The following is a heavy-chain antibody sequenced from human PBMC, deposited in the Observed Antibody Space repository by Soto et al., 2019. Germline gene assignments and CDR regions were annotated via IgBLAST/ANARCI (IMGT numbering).Heavy chain of an antibody. CDR3: ASSIIAAAGIYYFDY. Sequence: QVQLQESGPGLVKPSETLSLTCTVSGGSISSYYWSWIRQPPGKGLEWIGYIYYSGSTNYNPSLKSRVTISVDTSKNQFSLKLSSVTAADTAVYYCASSIIAAAGIYYFDYWGQGTLVTVSS. D-gene: IGHD6-13*01. V-gene: IGHV4-59*08. CDR1: GGSISSYY. CDR2: IYYSGST. J-gene: IGHJ4*02.